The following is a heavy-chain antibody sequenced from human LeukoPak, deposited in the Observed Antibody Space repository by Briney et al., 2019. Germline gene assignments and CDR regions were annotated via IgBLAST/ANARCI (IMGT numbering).Heavy chain of an antibody. CDR1: GGSISSGGYY. CDR2: IYYSGST. D-gene: IGHD2-21*02. J-gene: IGHJ5*02. CDR3: AREAFAYCGGDCYYNWFDP. V-gene: IGHV4-31*03. Sequence: SETLSLTCTVSGGSISSGGYYWGWIRQHPGKGLEWIGYIYYSGSTYYNPSLKSRVTILVDTSKNQFSLKLSSVTAADTAVYYCAREAFAYCGGDCYYNWFDPWGQGTLVTVSS.